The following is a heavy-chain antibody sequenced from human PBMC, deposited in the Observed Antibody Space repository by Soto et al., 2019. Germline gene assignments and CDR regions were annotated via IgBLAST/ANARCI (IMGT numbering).Heavy chain of an antibody. CDR3: ARDRRRGTTYYYYGMDV. CDR2: IIPIFGTA. V-gene: IGHV1-69*01. CDR1: VGTFSSYA. Sequence: QVQLVQSGAEVKKPGSSVKVSCKASVGTFSSYAISWVRQAPGQGLEWMGGIIPIFGTANYAQKFQGRVTITADESTSTAYMELSSLRSEDTAVYYCARDRRRGTTYYYYGMDVWGQGTTVTVSS. J-gene: IGHJ6*02. D-gene: IGHD1-1*01.